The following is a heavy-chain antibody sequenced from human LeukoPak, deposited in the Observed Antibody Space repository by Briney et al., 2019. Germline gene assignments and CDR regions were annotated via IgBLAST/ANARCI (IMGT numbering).Heavy chain of an antibody. Sequence: GGSLRLSCAASGFTFSDYYMSWVSQAPGKGLEWVSYISSSSSYTNYAVSVNGLFTISRDNAKNSLYLQMNSLRAEDTAVYYCAIDISGNYFDYWGQGTLVTVSS. J-gene: IGHJ4*02. V-gene: IGHV3-11*05. CDR3: AIDISGNYFDY. CDR2: ISSSSSYT. CDR1: GFTFSDYY. D-gene: IGHD3-10*01.